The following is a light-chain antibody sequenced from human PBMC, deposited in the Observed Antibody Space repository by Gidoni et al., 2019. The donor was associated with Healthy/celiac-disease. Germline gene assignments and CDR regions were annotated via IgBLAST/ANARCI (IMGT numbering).Light chain of an antibody. CDR2: GAS. J-gene: IGKJ5*01. CDR1: QSVSSN. Sequence: IVMTQSPATLSVSPGERATLSCRASQSVSSNLAWYQQKPGQAPRLLIYGASTRATGIPARFSGSGSGTEFTLTISSLQSEDFAVYYCQQYNNWQVTFGQGTRLEIK. CDR3: QQYNNWQVT. V-gene: IGKV3-15*01.